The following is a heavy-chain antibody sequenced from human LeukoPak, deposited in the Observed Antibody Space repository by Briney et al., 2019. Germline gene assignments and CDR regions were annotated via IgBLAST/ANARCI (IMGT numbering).Heavy chain of an antibody. CDR3: AKDGGMAKYYFDY. Sequence: GRSLRLSCAASGFTFSTSGMHWVRQAPGKGLEWVAVISYDGSNKYYADSVKGRFTISRDNSKNTLYLQMNSLRAEDTAVYYCAKDGGMAKYYFDYWGQGTLVTVSS. D-gene: IGHD5-24*01. J-gene: IGHJ4*02. CDR1: GFTFSTSG. CDR2: ISYDGSNK. V-gene: IGHV3-30*18.